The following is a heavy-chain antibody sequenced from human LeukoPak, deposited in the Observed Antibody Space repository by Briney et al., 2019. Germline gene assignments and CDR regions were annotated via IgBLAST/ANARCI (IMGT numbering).Heavy chain of an antibody. V-gene: IGHV1-69*13. Sequence: SVKVSCKASGGTFSSYAISWVRQAPGQGPEWMGGIIPIFGTANYAQKFQGRVTITADESTSTAYMELSSLRSEDTAVYYCARAGWIAVASPYYYSGQGTLVTVSS. CDR3: ARAGWIAVASPYYY. J-gene: IGHJ4*02. D-gene: IGHD6-19*01. CDR2: IIPIFGTA. CDR1: GGTFSSYA.